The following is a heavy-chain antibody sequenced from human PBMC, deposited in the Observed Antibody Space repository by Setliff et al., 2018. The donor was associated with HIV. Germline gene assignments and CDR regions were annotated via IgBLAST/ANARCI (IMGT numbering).Heavy chain of an antibody. D-gene: IGHD5-12*01. CDR3: ARRLNSAYFD. Sequence: SETLSLTCTVSGGSISSYYWSWIRQPPGNGLEWIGSIYHTGSTYYNPSLQSRVTISTYTSKNEFSLKLTSVTAADTAVYYCARRLNSAYFDWGQGALVTVSS. CDR2: IYHTGST. V-gene: IGHV4-59*08. J-gene: IGHJ4*02. CDR1: GGSISSYY.